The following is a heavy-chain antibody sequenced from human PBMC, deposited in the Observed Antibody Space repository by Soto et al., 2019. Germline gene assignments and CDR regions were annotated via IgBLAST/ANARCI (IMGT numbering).Heavy chain of an antibody. Sequence: WWSLRLSCSASVFTFSNYVMSWVRQAPGKGLEWVSTISGSDGTTYYADSVKGRFTISRDNSKNTLYLQMNTLRAEDTAVYYCAKEASSGWYYFDYWGQGTVVTVSS. D-gene: IGHD6-19*01. CDR3: AKEASSGWYYFDY. CDR1: VFTFSNYV. CDR2: ISGSDGTT. J-gene: IGHJ4*02. V-gene: IGHV3-23*01.